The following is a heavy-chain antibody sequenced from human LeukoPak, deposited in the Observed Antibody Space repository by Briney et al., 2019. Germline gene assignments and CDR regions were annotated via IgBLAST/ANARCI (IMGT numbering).Heavy chain of an antibody. CDR1: GFTFSSYA. Sequence: GGSLRLSCAASGFTFSSYAMSWVRQAPGKGLEWVSAISGSGGSTYYADSVKGRFTISRDNSKNTLYLQMNSLRAEDTAVYYCAKGTMVRGVVHYFDYWGQGTLVTVSS. CDR3: AKGTMVRGVVHYFDY. V-gene: IGHV3-23*01. J-gene: IGHJ4*02. D-gene: IGHD3-10*01. CDR2: ISGSGGST.